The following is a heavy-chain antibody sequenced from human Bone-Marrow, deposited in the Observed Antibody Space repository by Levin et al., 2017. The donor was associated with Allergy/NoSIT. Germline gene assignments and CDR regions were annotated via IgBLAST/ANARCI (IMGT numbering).Heavy chain of an antibody. V-gene: IGHV3-23*01. J-gene: IGHJ6*02. Sequence: GGSLRLSCAASGFTFSSYAMSWVRQAPGKGLEWVSAISGSGGSTYYADSVKGRFTISRDNSKNTLYLQMNSLRAEDTAVYSCAKEIAVAGTPYYYGMDVWGQGTTVTVSS. CDR1: GFTFSSYA. CDR3: AKEIAVAGTPYYYGMDV. D-gene: IGHD6-19*01. CDR2: ISGSGGST.